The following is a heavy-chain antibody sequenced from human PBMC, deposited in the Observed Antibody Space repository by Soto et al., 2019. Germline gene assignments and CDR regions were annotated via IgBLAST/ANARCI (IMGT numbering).Heavy chain of an antibody. J-gene: IGHJ6*02. D-gene: IGHD5-12*01. CDR2: ISGSGGST. V-gene: IGHV3-23*01. CDR3: AKDYDQGGGYDFEQKPPNYYYYYGMDV. Sequence: PGGSLRLSCAASGFTFSSYAMGWVRQAPGKXLEWVSAISGSGGSTYYADSVKGRFTISRDNSKNTLYLQMNSLRAEDTAVYYCAKDYDQGGGYDFEQKPPNYYYYYGMDVWGQGPTVTVSS. CDR1: GFTFSSYA.